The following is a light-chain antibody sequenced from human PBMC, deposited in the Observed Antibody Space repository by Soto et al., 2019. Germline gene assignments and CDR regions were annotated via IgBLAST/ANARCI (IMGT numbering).Light chain of an antibody. V-gene: IGLV1-40*01. CDR3: QSYDSSLSGWV. CDR2: GNS. Sequence: VGTQPPSVSGAPGQRVTISCTGSSSNIGAGYDVHWYQQLPGTAPKLLIYGNSNRPSGVPDRFSGSKSGTSASLAITWLQAEDEADYYCQSYDSSLSGWVFGGGTKLTVL. CDR1: SSNIGAGYD. J-gene: IGLJ3*02.